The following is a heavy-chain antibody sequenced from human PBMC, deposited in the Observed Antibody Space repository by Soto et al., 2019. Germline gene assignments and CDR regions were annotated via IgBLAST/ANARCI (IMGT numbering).Heavy chain of an antibody. CDR1: GGSISSGGYY. V-gene: IGHV4-31*03. D-gene: IGHD3-9*01. CDR3: ARASAPLYYDILTGYLSFDY. Sequence: SETLSLTCTVSGGSISSGGYYWSWIRQHPGKGLEWIGYIYYSGSTYYNPSLKSRVTISVDTSKNQFSLKLSSVTAADTAVYYCARASAPLYYDILTGYLSFDYWGQGTLVTVSS. J-gene: IGHJ4*02. CDR2: IYYSGST.